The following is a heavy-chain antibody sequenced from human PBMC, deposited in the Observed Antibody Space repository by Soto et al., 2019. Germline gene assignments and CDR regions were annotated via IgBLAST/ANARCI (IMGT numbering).Heavy chain of an antibody. CDR1: GGSISSSSYY. D-gene: IGHD6-13*01. CDR3: AGNGGGLGYSSSWYGVWYFDY. CDR2: IYYSGST. V-gene: IGHV4-39*01. J-gene: IGHJ4*02. Sequence: QLQLQESGPGLVKPSETLSLTCTVSGGSISSSSYYWGWIRQPPGKGLEWIGSIYYSGSTYYNPSLKSRVTISVDTSKNQFSLKLSSVTAADTAVYYCAGNGGGLGYSSSWYGVWYFDYWGQGTLVTVSS.